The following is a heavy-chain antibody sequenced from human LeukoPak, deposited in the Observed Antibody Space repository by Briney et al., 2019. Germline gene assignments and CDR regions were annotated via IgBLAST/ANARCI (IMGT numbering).Heavy chain of an antibody. CDR2: IYHSGST. CDR3: ARVSKYQLLCLGY. V-gene: IGHV4-4*02. CDR1: GGSISSSNW. J-gene: IGHJ4*02. Sequence: PSGTLSLTCAVSGGSISSSNWWSWVRQPPGKGLEWIGEIYHSGSTNYNPSLKSRVTISVDKSKNQFSLKLSSVTAADTAVYYCARVSKYQLLCLGYWGQGTLVTVSS. D-gene: IGHD2-2*01.